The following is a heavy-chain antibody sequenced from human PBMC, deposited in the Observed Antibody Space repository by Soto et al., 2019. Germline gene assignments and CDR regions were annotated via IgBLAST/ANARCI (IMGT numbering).Heavy chain of an antibody. J-gene: IGHJ6*02. CDR2: IYPGDSDT. D-gene: IGHD6-13*01. Sequence: GESLKISCKGSGYSFTSYWIGWVRQMPGKGLEWMGIIYPGDSDTRYSPSFQGQVTISADKSISTAYLQWSSLKASDTAMYYCARWGQVGGEIAAAGMNYYYYGMDVWGQGTTVTVSS. CDR1: GYSFTSYW. V-gene: IGHV5-51*01. CDR3: ARWGQVGGEIAAAGMNYYYYGMDV.